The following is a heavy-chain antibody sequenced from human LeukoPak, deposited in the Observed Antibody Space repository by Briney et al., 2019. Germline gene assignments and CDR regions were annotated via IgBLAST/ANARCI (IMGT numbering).Heavy chain of an antibody. V-gene: IGHV4-34*01. Sequence: PSETLSLTCAVYGGSFSGYNWSWIRQPPGKGLEWIGEINHSGSTNYNPSLKSRVTISVDTSKNQFSLKLSSVTAADTAVYYCARGVKGPGYCSSTSCLEGFDYWGQGTLVTVSS. CDR1: GGSFSGYN. CDR3: ARGVKGPGYCSSTSCLEGFDY. J-gene: IGHJ4*02. CDR2: INHSGST. D-gene: IGHD2-2*01.